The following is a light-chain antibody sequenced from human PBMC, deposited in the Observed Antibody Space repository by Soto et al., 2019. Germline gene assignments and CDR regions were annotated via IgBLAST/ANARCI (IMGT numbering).Light chain of an antibody. CDR3: QQSYSSPWT. CDR1: QSINSY. J-gene: IGKJ1*01. Sequence: DIQMTQSPSSLSASVGDRVTITCRASQSINSYLNWYQQKPGKAPKFLIYAASSLQSGVPSRFSGSGSGTEFTLTISSRQSEDCATYYCQQSYSSPWTFGQGTKVEI. CDR2: AAS. V-gene: IGKV1-39*01.